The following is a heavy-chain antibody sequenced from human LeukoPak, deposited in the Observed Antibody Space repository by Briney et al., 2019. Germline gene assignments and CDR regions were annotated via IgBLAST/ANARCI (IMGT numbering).Heavy chain of an antibody. D-gene: IGHD5-18*01. V-gene: IGHV4-59*12. CDR2: IYHSGST. CDR1: GGSISSYY. J-gene: IGHJ4*02. CDR3: ARDGGYSYGYFDY. Sequence: SETLSLTCTVSGGSISSYYWSWIRQPPGKGLEWIGYIYHSGSTYYNPSLKSRVTISVDRSKNQFSLKLSSVTAADTAVYYCARDGGYSYGYFDYWGQGTLVTVSS.